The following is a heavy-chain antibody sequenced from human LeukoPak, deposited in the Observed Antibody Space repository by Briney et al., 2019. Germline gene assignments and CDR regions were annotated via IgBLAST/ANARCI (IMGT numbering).Heavy chain of an antibody. V-gene: IGHV3-53*01. CDR2: IYSGGST. CDR1: GFTVSSNY. CDR3: ARDVVPAAANWFDP. J-gene: IGHJ5*02. D-gene: IGHD2-2*01. Sequence: GGSLRLSCAASGFTVSSNYMSWVRQAPGKGLEWVSVIYSGGSTYYADSVKGRFTISRDNAKNSLYLQMNSLRAEDTAVYYCARDVVPAAANWFDPWGQGTLVTVSS.